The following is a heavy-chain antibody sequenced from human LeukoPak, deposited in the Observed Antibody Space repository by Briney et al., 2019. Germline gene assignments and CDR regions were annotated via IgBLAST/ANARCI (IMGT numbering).Heavy chain of an antibody. CDR3: ARDSPGEGYGDLGDYYFDY. J-gene: IGHJ4*02. V-gene: IGHV4-30-4*01. D-gene: IGHD4-17*01. CDR2: IYYSGST. Sequence: SQTLSLTCTVCGGSISSGDYYWSWIRQPAGKCLEWIGYIYYSGSTYYNPSLKSRVTISVDTSKNQFSLKLSSVTAADTAVYYCARDSPGEGYGDLGDYYFDYWGQGTLVTVSS. CDR1: GGSISSGDYY.